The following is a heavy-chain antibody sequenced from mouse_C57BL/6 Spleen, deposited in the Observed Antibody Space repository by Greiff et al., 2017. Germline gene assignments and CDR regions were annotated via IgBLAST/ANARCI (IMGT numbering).Heavy chain of an antibody. V-gene: IGHV1-74*01. J-gene: IGHJ1*03. CDR3: AIGGGYFDV. Sequence: QVQLQQPGAELVKPGASVKVSCKASGYTFTSYWMHWVKPRPGQGLEWIGRIHPSDSDTNYNQKFKGKATLTVDKSSSTAYIQLSSLTAEDSAVYYCAIGGGYFDVWGTGTTVTVAS. CDR1: GYTFTSYW. CDR2: IHPSDSDT.